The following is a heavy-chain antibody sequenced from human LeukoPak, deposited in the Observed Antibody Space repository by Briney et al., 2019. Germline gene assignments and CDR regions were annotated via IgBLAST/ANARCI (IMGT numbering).Heavy chain of an antibody. CDR2: IIPILGIA. V-gene: IGHV1-69*04. Sequence: SVKVSCKASGGTFSSYAISWVRQAPGQGLEWMGRIIPILGIANYAQKFQGRVTITADKSTSTAYMELSSLRSEDTAVYYCARGTVTTAGKLWGQGTLVTVSS. J-gene: IGHJ4*02. CDR3: ARGTVTTAGKL. CDR1: GGTFSSYA. D-gene: IGHD4-17*01.